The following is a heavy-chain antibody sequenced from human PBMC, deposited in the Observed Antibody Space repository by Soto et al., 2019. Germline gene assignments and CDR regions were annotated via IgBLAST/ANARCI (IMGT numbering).Heavy chain of an antibody. CDR2: IYYSGST. CDR1: GGSFSAYS. V-gene: IGHV4-59*08. D-gene: IGHD4-4*01. CDR3: AKLRYTVTSNWFDP. J-gene: IGHJ5*02. Sequence: SETLSLTCAVYGGSFSAYSWTWIRQPPGKGLEWIGYIYYSGSTNYNPSLKSRVTISVDTSKNQFSLKLSSVTAADTAVYYCAKLRYTVTSNWFDPWGQGTLVTVSS.